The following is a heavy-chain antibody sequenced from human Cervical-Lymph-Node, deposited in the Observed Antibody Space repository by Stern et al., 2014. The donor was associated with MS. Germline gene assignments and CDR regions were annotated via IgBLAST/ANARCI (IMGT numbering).Heavy chain of an antibody. J-gene: IGHJ4*02. CDR3: AREGTDFWSGYYRGYYFDY. Sequence: VQLVESGAEVKKPGASVKVSCKASGYTFTGYYMHWVRQAPGQGLEWMGRIHPNSGGTNYAQKFQGRVTMTRDTSISTAYMELSRLRSDDTAVYYCAREGTDFWSGYYRGYYFDYWGQGTLVTVSS. D-gene: IGHD3-3*01. CDR1: GYTFTGYY. V-gene: IGHV1-2*06. CDR2: IHPNSGGT.